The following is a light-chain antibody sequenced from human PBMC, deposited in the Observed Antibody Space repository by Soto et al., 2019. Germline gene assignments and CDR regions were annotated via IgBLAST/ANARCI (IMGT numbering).Light chain of an antibody. V-gene: IGKV3-20*01. CDR2: IAS. Sequence: EIVLTQSPGTLSLSPWERATLSCRASQSISSNYLAWYQQKPGQAPRLLIYIASSRAYGIPDRFSGSGSGTDFTLTISKLEPEDFAVYYCQQYSSSLITFGQGTRLEIK. CDR3: QQYSSSLIT. J-gene: IGKJ5*01. CDR1: QSISSNY.